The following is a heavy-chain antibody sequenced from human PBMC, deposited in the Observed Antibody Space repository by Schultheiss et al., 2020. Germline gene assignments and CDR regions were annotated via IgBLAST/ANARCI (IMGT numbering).Heavy chain of an antibody. Sequence: WGSLRLSCAASGFTFSSYGMHWVRQAPGKGLEWVAVISYDGSNKYYADSVKGRFTISRDNSKNTLYLQMNSLRAEDTAVYYCAKHTTFDYWGQGTLVTVSS. D-gene: IGHD1-26*01. CDR3: AKHTTFDY. CDR1: GFTFSSYG. J-gene: IGHJ4*02. CDR2: ISYDGSNK. V-gene: IGHV3-30-3*02.